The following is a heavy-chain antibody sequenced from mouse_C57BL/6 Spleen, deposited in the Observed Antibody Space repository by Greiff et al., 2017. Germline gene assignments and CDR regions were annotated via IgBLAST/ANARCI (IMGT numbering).Heavy chain of an antibody. D-gene: IGHD2-4*01. J-gene: IGHJ1*03. CDR2: ISYDGSN. V-gene: IGHV3-6*01. CDR3: AREDDYDRYFDV. Sequence: DVKLVESGPGLVKPSQSLSLTCSVTGYSITSGYYWNWIRQFPGNKLEWMGYISYDGSNNYNPSLKNRISITRDTSKNQFFLKLNSVTTEDTATYYCAREDDYDRYFDVWGTGTTVTVSS. CDR1: GYSITSGYY.